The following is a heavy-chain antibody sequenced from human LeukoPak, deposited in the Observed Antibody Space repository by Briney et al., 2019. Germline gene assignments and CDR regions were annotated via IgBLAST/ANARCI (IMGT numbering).Heavy chain of an antibody. CDR1: GFDMKDYT. D-gene: IGHD6-13*01. Sequence: GGSPRLSCAASGFDMKDYTMHWVRQAPGKGLEWVALLNWEGETTYYSDSVKGRFIISRDISKDSLYLQMDSLITADTAFYYCTRDSEPRREAAAGLDHWGQGTLVTVSS. CDR3: TRDSEPRREAAAGLDH. J-gene: IGHJ4*02. CDR2: LNWEGETT. V-gene: IGHV3-43*01.